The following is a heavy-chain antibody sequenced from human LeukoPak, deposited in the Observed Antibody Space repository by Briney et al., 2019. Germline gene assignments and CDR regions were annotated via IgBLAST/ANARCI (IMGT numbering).Heavy chain of an antibody. D-gene: IGHD3-22*01. Sequence: ASVKVSCKASGYTFTSYGISWVRQAPGQGLEWMGWISAYNGNTNYAQKLQGRVTMTTDTSTSTAYMELRSPRSDDTAVYYCARVPPRNYYDSSGYNWSDPWGQGTLVTVSS. CDR2: ISAYNGNT. CDR1: GYTFTSYG. CDR3: ARVPPRNYYDSSGYNWSDP. J-gene: IGHJ5*02. V-gene: IGHV1-18*01.